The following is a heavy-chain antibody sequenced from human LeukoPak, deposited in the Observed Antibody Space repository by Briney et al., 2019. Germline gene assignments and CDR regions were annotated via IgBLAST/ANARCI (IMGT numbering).Heavy chain of an antibody. CDR3: AAEGDILTDNEATHAAFDI. D-gene: IGHD3-9*01. V-gene: IGHV1-69*04. CDR2: IIPILGIA. CDR1: GGTFSSYA. J-gene: IGHJ3*02. Sequence: SVKVSCKASGGTFSSYAISWVRQAPGQGLEWMGRIIPILGIANYAQKFQGRVTITADKSTSTAYMELSSLRSEDAAVYYCAAEGDILTDNEATHAAFDIWGQGTMVTVSS.